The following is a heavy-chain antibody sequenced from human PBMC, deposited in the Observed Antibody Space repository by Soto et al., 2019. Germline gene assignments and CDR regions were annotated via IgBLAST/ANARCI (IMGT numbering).Heavy chain of an antibody. Sequence: ASVKVSCKVSGYTLTELSMHWVRQAPGKGPEWMGGFDPEDGETIYAQKFQGRVTMTEDTSTDTAYMELSSLRSEDTAVYYCASRQPDSGSRDFFYYWGRGTLDTVSS. J-gene: IGHJ4*02. CDR2: FDPEDGET. CDR3: ASRQPDSGSRDFFYY. D-gene: IGHD6-13*01. CDR1: GYTLTELS. V-gene: IGHV1-24*01.